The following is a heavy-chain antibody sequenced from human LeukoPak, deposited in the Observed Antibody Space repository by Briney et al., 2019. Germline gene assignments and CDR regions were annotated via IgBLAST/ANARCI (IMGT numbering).Heavy chain of an antibody. Sequence: GGSLRLSCAASGFTFSSYAINWVRQAPGQGLEWMGGIIPMFGTPNYAQKFQGRVTITADESTRTASMELSSLRSEDTAVYYCATTPGKVWFGELSRWGQGTLVTVSS. CDR3: ATTPGKVWFGELSR. CDR2: IIPMFGTP. V-gene: IGHV1-69*01. CDR1: GFTFSSYA. J-gene: IGHJ4*02. D-gene: IGHD3-10*01.